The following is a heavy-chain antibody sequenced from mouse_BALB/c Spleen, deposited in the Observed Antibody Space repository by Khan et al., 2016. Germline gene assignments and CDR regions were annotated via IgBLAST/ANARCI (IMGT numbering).Heavy chain of an antibody. CDR3: TRKRIFYDTYVLDS. CDR2: IDPETGGT. D-gene: IGHD2-1*01. CDR1: GYTFSDYE. Sequence: QVQLQQSGAELVRPGASLTLSCKASGYTFSDYEMHWVKQTPVHGLQWIGFIDPETGGTDYKQNFKGQATLTAGRTSSTPYMELRRLTSEEPAVFYGTRKRIFYDTYVLDSWGQGTTLTVSS. J-gene: IGHJ2*01. V-gene: IGHV1-15*01.